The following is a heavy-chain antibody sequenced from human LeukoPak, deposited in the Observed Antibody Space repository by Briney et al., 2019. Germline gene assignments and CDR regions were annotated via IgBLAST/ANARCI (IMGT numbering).Heavy chain of an antibody. D-gene: IGHD3-16*01. V-gene: IGHV1-2*02. J-gene: IGHJ3*02. CDR2: INPNSGGT. Sequence: GASVKVSCKASRYTFSGYYMHWVRQAPGQGIEWMGWINPNSGGTDYAQKFQGRVIMTRDTSISTAYMELSRLRSDDTAVYYCARVPWGTVLGAFDIWDQGTMVTVSS. CDR3: ARVPWGTVLGAFDI. CDR1: RYTFSGYY.